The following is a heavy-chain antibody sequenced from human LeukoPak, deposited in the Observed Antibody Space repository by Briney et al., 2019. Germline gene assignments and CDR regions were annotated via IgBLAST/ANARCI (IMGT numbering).Heavy chain of an antibody. CDR3: ARGDSSGWSPYFDY. D-gene: IGHD6-19*01. J-gene: IGHJ4*02. Sequence: GGSLRLSCAASGFTFSSYSMNWVRQAPGKGLEWVSSISSSSSYIYYADSVKGRFTISRDNAKNSLYLQMNSLRAEDTAVYYCARGDSSGWSPYFDYWGQGTLVTVSS. CDR1: GFTFSSYS. CDR2: ISSSSSYI. V-gene: IGHV3-21*01.